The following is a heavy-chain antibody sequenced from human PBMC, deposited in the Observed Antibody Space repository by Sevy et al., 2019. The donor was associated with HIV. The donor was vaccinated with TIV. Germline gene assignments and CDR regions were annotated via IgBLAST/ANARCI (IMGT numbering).Heavy chain of an antibody. J-gene: IGHJ4*02. D-gene: IGHD6-13*01. CDR2: IRNKADSYTT. V-gene: IGHV3-72*01. CDR1: GFAFSNHY. CDR3: ATHAGIAAAGRVFDY. Sequence: GGSLRLSCAASGFAFSNHYMEWVRQAPGKGLEWVGRIRNKADSYTTEYAASVKGRFTISRDDSKNSLYLLMNSLKTEDTAVYYCATHAGIAAAGRVFDYWGQGTLVTVSS.